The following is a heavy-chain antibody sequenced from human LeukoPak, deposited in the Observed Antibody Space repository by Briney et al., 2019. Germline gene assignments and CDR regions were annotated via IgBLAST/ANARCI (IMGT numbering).Heavy chain of an antibody. V-gene: IGHV1-69*04. CDR1: GYTLTELS. Sequence: SVKVSCKVSGYTLTELSMHWVRQAPGKGLEWMGRIIPILGIANYAQKFQGRVTITADKSTSTAYMELSSLRSEDTAVYYCAREAVPGANYDFWNQLDYWGQGTLVTVSS. D-gene: IGHD3-3*01. CDR2: IIPILGIA. CDR3: AREAVPGANYDFWNQLDY. J-gene: IGHJ4*02.